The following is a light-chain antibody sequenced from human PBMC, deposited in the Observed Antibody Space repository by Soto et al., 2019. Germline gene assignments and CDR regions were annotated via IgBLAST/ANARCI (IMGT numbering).Light chain of an antibody. Sequence: EIVLTHSPATLSLSPGERATLSCRASQSVSSYLAWYQQKPGQAPRLLIYDASNRATGIPARFSGSGSGTDLGGGRSSLDPEDFAVYYCQQRSNWPLETLVQGTKVDIK. V-gene: IGKV3-11*01. CDR3: QQRSNWPLET. CDR1: QSVSSY. CDR2: DAS. J-gene: IGKJ1*01.